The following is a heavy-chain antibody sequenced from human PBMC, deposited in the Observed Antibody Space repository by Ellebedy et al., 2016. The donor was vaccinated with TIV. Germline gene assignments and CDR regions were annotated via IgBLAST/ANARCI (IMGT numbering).Heavy chain of an antibody. J-gene: IGHJ4*02. Sequence: AASVKVSCKASGYSLSDYDIMWVRQAPGQGLEWMGWISAYNGNTNYAQKLQGRVTMTTDTSTSTAYMELRSLRSDDTAVYYCARGSSGWMAIDYWGQGTLVTVSS. CDR1: GYSLSDYD. CDR2: ISAYNGNT. V-gene: IGHV1-18*01. CDR3: ARGSSGWMAIDY. D-gene: IGHD6-19*01.